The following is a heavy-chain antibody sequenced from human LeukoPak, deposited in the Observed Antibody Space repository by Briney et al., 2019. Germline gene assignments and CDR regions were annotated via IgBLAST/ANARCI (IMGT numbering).Heavy chain of an antibody. J-gene: IGHJ4*02. CDR3: ARKGIAAAGTVDY. D-gene: IGHD6-13*01. V-gene: IGHV1-18*01. CDR2: ISAYNGNT. Sequence: EWMGWISAYNGNTNYAQKLQGRVTMTTDTSTSTAYMELRSLRSDDTAVYYCARKGIAAAGTVDYWGQGTLVTVSS.